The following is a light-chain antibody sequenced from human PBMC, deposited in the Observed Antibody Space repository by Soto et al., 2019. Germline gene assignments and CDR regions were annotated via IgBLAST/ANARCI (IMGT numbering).Light chain of an antibody. J-gene: IGLJ1*01. V-gene: IGLV1-47*01. Sequence: QSVLTQPPSASGTPGQRVTISCSGSSSNIGSNYVYWYQQLPGTAPKLLIYRNNHRPSGVPDRFAGSKSGTSASLAIGGLRSEDEADYYCAAWDDSLSGFYVFGTGTKVTVL. CDR2: RNN. CDR3: AAWDDSLSGFYV. CDR1: SSNIGSNY.